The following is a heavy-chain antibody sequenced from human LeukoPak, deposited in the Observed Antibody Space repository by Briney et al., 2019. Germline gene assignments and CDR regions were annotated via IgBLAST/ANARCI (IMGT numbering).Heavy chain of an antibody. D-gene: IGHD6-13*01. J-gene: IGHJ4*02. CDR3: ARVSPLPIAAAGLYYFDY. CDR1: GGSFSGYY. V-gene: IGHV4-34*01. CDR2: INHSGST. Sequence: SETLSLTCAVYGGSFSGYYWSWIRQPSGKGLEWIGEINHSGSTNYNPSLKSRVTISVDTSKNQFSLKLSSVTAADTAVYYCARVSPLPIAAAGLYYFDYWGQGTLVTVSS.